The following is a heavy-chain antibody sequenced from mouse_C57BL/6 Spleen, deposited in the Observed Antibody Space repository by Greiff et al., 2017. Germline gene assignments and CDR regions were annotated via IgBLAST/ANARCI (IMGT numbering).Heavy chain of an antibody. Sequence: DVKLVESEGGLVQPGSSMKLSCTASGFTFSDYYMAWVRQVPEKGLEWVANINYDGSSTYYLDSLKSRFIISRDNAKNILYLQMSSLKSEDTATYYCARDHAGYAMDYWGQGTSVTVSS. V-gene: IGHV5-16*01. CDR1: GFTFSDYY. CDR3: ARDHAGYAMDY. CDR2: INYDGSST. J-gene: IGHJ4*01.